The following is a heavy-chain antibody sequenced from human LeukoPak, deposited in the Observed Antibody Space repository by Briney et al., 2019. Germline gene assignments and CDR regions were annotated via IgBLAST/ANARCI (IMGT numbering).Heavy chain of an antibody. CDR1: GYTFTSYG. D-gene: IGHD1-26*01. V-gene: IGHV1-18*01. J-gene: IGHJ3*02. Sequence: ASVKVSCKASGYTFTSYGISWVRQAPGQGLEWMGWVSAYNGNTNYAQKLQGRVTMTTDTSTSTAYMELRSLRSDDTAVYYCARGPNLYSGCSFAFDIWGQGTMVTVSS. CDR3: ARGPNLYSGCSFAFDI. CDR2: VSAYNGNT.